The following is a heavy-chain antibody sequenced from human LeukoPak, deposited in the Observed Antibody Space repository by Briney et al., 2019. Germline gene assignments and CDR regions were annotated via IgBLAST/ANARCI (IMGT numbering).Heavy chain of an antibody. CDR3: ARKYSSGRNPCDAFDT. Sequence: PSETLSLTCTVSGGSISSSSYYWGWIRQPPGKGLEWIGSIYYRGSAYYNTSLESRVTISVDTSKNQFSLMLRSVTAADTAMYYCARKYSSGRNPCDAFDTWGQGTMVTVSS. J-gene: IGHJ3*02. V-gene: IGHV4-39*01. D-gene: IGHD6-19*01. CDR2: IYYRGSA. CDR1: GGSISSSSYY.